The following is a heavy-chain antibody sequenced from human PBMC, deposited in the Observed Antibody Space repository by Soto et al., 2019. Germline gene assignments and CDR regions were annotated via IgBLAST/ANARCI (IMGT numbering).Heavy chain of an antibody. J-gene: IGHJ5*02. CDR2: IYDNGNT. V-gene: IGHV4-30-2*01. Sequence: SETLSLTCAVSGASISSGGCSWNWIRQPPGKGLEWIGYIYDNGNTYYNPSLKSRVTISVAKSRNQFSLNLTSVTAADTAVYFCARMGGWFDPWGQGTLVTVSS. D-gene: IGHD3-16*01. CDR3: ARMGGWFDP. CDR1: GASISSGGCS.